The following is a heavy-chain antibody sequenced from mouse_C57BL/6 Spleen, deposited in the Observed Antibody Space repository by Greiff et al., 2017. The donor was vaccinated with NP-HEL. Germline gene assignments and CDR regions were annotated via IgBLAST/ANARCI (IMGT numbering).Heavy chain of an antibody. J-gene: IGHJ3*01. Sequence: DVQLVESGGGLVKPGGSLKLSCAASGFTFSSYAMSWVRQTPEKRLAWVATISDGGSYTYYPDNVKVRFTISRDNAKNNLYLQMSHLKSEDTAMYYCARDPDGAWFAYWGQGTLVT. CDR3: ARDPDGAWFAY. CDR1: GFTFSSYA. D-gene: IGHD1-1*01. V-gene: IGHV5-4*01. CDR2: ISDGGSYT.